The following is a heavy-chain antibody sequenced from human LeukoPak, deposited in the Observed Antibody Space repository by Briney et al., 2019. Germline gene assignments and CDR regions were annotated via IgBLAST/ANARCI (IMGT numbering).Heavy chain of an antibody. CDR1: GVSIGSSTYY. D-gene: IGHD3-16*01. CDR3: ARLALRLGELSLYRDFDY. Sequence: SETLSLTCTVSGVSIGSSTYYWGWIRQSPGKGLEWIGVISYGGSTSYNPSLKNRVTMSVDTSNNRFSLRLKSVTAADTAIYYCARLALRLGELSLYRDFDYWGQGTLVTVSS. CDR2: ISYGGST. V-gene: IGHV4-39*01. J-gene: IGHJ4*02.